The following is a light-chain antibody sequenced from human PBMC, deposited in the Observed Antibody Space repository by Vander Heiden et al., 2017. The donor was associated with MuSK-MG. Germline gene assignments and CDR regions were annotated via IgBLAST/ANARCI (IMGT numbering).Light chain of an antibody. CDR3: QQYENPAYT. CDR2: DAS. Sequence: DIQMTQSPSSLSASVGDRVTITCQASQDISNYLNWYQQKPGKAPKLLIYDASNLETGVPARVSGSGSGTDFTFTISSLQPEDIATYYCQQYENPAYTFGQGTKLEIK. V-gene: IGKV1-33*01. CDR1: QDISNY. J-gene: IGKJ2*01.